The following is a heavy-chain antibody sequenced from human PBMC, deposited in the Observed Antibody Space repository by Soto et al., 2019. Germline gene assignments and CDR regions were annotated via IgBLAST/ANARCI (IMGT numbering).Heavy chain of an antibody. D-gene: IGHD2-21*02. CDR1: GGAFSGFD. CDR2: VHRRGNL. Sequence: PSETLSLTYAVSGGAFSGFDWSWIRQSPGKGLEWIGEVHRRGNLNYNPSLKSRGTISQDTSKKQLCLWLTSVTAADTGVYFCATYGRDDSGKNNWFDPWAPGTLVTVS. V-gene: IGHV4-34*01. J-gene: IGHJ5*02. CDR3: ATYGRDDSGKNNWFDP.